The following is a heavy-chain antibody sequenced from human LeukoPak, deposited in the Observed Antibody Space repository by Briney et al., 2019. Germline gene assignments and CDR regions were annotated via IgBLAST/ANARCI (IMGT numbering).Heavy chain of an antibody. V-gene: IGHV4-59*11. CDR1: GGSISSHY. J-gene: IGHJ5*02. Sequence: PSETLSLTCSVSGGSISSHYWSWIRQPPGKGLEWIGYTYYSGSTKYNPSLESRVTISVDTSKNQFSLKLSSVTAADTAVYYCARGGTTVTPGLLWFDPWGQGTLVTVSS. CDR2: TYYSGST. D-gene: IGHD4-17*01. CDR3: ARGGTTVTPGLLWFDP.